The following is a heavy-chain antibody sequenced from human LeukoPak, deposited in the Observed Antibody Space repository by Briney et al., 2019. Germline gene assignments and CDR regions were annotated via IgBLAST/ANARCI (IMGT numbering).Heavy chain of an antibody. J-gene: IGHJ6*03. Sequence: GGSLRLSCAASGFTFSSYWMHWVRQAPGKGLVWVSRIDSDGSSTTYADSVKGRFTISRDNAKDTLYLQMNSLRAEDTAVYYCARGRRDYYYYYMDVWGKGTTVTVSS. CDR1: GFTFSSYW. CDR2: IDSDGSST. CDR3: ARGRRDYYYYYMDV. V-gene: IGHV3-74*01.